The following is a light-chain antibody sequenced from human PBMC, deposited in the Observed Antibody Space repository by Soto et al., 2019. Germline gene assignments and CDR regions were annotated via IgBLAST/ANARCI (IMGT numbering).Light chain of an antibody. J-gene: IGKJ1*01. CDR3: QQRSYWPRT. Sequence: EIVLTQSPATLSLSPGERATLSCRASQSVGSYLVWYQQRPGLAPRLLIYDSSNRATGIPARFSGSGSGTDFTLTISRLEPEDFAVYYCQQRSYWPRTFGQGTKVESK. V-gene: IGKV3-11*01. CDR1: QSVGSY. CDR2: DSS.